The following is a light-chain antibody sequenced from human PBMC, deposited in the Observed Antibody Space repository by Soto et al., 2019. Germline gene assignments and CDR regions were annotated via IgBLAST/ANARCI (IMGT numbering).Light chain of an antibody. V-gene: IGLV1-47*02. CDR1: SSNIGSNY. Sequence: QSVLTQPPSASGTPGQRVTISCSGSSSNIGSNYVYWYQQLPGTAPKLLIYSNNQRHSGVPDRFSGSKSGTSASLAISGLRSEDEAYYYCAAWDDSLSGVVFGGGTKVTVL. CDR2: SNN. J-gene: IGLJ2*01. CDR3: AAWDDSLSGVV.